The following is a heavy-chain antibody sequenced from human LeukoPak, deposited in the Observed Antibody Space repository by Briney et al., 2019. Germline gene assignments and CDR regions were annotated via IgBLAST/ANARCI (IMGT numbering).Heavy chain of an antibody. J-gene: IGHJ4*02. D-gene: IGHD6-13*01. Sequence: SQTLSLTCAISGDSVSSNSAVWNWIRQSPSRGLEWLGRTYYRSRWYNDYAVSVKSRISVNPDTSKNQFSLQLNSVTPEDTAVYYCTRGGAAAGFDYWGQGTLVTVSS. CDR1: GDSVSSNSAV. V-gene: IGHV6-1*01. CDR3: TRGGAAAGFDY. CDR2: TYYRSRWYN.